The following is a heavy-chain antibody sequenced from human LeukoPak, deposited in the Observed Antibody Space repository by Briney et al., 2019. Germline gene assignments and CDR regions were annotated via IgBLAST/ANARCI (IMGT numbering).Heavy chain of an antibody. D-gene: IGHD2-2*01. CDR1: GGSISRYY. J-gene: IGHJ3*02. CDR2: IYYSGST. Sequence: SETLSLTCTVSGGSISRYYWSWIRQPPGKGLEWIGYIYYSGSTNYNPSLKSRVTISVDTSKNQFSLKLSSVTAADTAVYYCAITGYCSSTSCSAPDAFDIWGQGTMVTVSS. V-gene: IGHV4-59*08. CDR3: AITGYCSSTSCSAPDAFDI.